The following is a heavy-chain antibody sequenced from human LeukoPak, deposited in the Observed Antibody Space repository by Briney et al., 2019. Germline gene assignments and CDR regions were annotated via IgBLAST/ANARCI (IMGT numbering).Heavy chain of an antibody. D-gene: IGHD3-10*01. Sequence: SVKVSCKASGGTFSSYAISWVRQAPGQGLEWMGGIIPIFGTANYAQKFQGRVTITADKSTSTAYMELSSLRSEDTAVYYCARAPEEITMVRGVLDYWGQETLVTVSS. CDR3: ARAPEEITMVRGVLDY. CDR1: GGTFSSYA. J-gene: IGHJ4*02. CDR2: IIPIFGTA. V-gene: IGHV1-69*06.